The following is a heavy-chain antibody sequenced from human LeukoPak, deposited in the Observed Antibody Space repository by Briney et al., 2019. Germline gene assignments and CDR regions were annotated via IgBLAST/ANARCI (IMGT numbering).Heavy chain of an antibody. CDR2: INHSGST. V-gene: IGHV4-34*01. Sequence: PSETLSLTCAVYGGSFSGYYWSWIRQPPGKGLEWIGEINHSGSTNYNPSLKSRVTISVDTSKNQFSLKLSSVTAADTAVYYCARVSGWLPYFDYWGQGTLVTVSS. J-gene: IGHJ4*02. CDR3: ARVSGWLPYFDY. CDR1: GGSFSGYY. D-gene: IGHD6-19*01.